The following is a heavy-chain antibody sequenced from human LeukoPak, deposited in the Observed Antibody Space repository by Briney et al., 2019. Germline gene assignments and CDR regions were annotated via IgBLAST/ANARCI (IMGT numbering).Heavy chain of an antibody. D-gene: IGHD2-21*01. CDR2: IYTSGST. V-gene: IGHV4-4*07. J-gene: IGHJ6*03. CDR3: ARASAYCGGDCYSSYYYYMDV. Sequence: PSETLSLTCTVSGGSISSYYWSWIRQPAGKGLEWIGRIYTSGSTNYNPSLKSRVTMSVDTSKNQFSLKLSSVTAADTAVYYCARASAYCGGDCYSSYYYYMDVWGKGTTVTVSS. CDR1: GGSISSYY.